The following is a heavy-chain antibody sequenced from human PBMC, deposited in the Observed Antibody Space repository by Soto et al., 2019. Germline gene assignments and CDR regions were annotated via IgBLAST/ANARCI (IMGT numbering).Heavy chain of an antibody. V-gene: IGHV3-48*02. CDR3: AREAAASDAYYFDY. D-gene: IGHD2-2*01. CDR1: GFTFSSYS. CDR2: ISSSSSTI. Sequence: EVQLVESGGGLVQPGGSLRLSCAASGFTFSSYSMNWVRQAPGKGLEWVSYISSSSSTIYYADSVKGRFTISRDSAKNALYLQMNSLRDEDTAVYYCAREAAASDAYYFDYWGQGTLVTVSS. J-gene: IGHJ4*02.